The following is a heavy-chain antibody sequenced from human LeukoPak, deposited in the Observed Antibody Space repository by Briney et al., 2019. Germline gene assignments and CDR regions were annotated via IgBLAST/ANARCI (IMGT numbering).Heavy chain of an antibody. CDR2: IGTAGDT. V-gene: IGHV3-13*01. J-gene: IGHJ5*02. D-gene: IGHD3-10*01. CDR1: GFTFSNYD. Sequence: GGSLRLSCAASGFTFSNYDMHWVRQATGKGLEWVSAIGTAGDTYYPGSVKGRFTISRDNAKNSLYLQMNSLRAEDTAVYYCARDVKYYYGSESLDWFDPWGQGTLVTVSS. CDR3: ARDVKYYYGSESLDWFDP.